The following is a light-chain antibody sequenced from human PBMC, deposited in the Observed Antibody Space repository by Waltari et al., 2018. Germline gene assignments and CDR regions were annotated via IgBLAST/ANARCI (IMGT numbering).Light chain of an antibody. J-gene: IGLJ2*01. CDR1: NIGSKS. CDR2: YND. CDR3: QVWDSSSDHVV. Sequence: SYVLTQPPSVSVAPGQTASITCGGNNIGSKSVHWYQRKAGQAPELVIFYNDDRPSGIPERFSGSNSGNTATLTISRVEAGDEADYYCQVWDSSSDHVVFGGGTKLTVL. V-gene: IGLV3-21*04.